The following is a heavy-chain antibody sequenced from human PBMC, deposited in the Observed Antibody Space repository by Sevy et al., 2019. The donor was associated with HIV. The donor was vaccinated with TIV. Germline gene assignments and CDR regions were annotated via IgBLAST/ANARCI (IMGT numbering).Heavy chain of an antibody. CDR1: GFTFSSYA. CDR2: IIGSGGST. J-gene: IGHJ4*02. Sequence: GGSLRLSCAASGFTFSSYAMSWVRQAPGKGLEWVSAIIGSGGSTYYADSVKGRFTISRDNSKNTLYLQMNSLRAEDTAVYYCAKATISSSSFDYWGQGTLVTVSS. V-gene: IGHV3-23*01. CDR3: AKATISSSSFDY. D-gene: IGHD6-6*01.